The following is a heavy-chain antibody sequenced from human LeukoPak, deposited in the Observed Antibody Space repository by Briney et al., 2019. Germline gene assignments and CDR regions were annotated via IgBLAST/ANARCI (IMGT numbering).Heavy chain of an antibody. V-gene: IGHV3-73*01. CDR1: GFIFSDSN. Sequence: GGSLRLSCAASGFIFSDSNMHWVRQASGKGLEWVGQIRSEAKSYATAYAASVKGRFTISRDDSKNTAYLQMNSLKTEDTAVYYCTTLPNFWGQGTLVTVSS. CDR2: IRSEAKSYAT. J-gene: IGHJ4*02. CDR3: TTLPNF.